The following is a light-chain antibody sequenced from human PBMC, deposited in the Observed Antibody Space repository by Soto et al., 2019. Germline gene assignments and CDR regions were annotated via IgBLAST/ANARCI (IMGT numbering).Light chain of an antibody. Sequence: EIVLTQSPATLSLSPGERATLSCRASQSVSSYLAWYQQKPGQAPRLLIYGASSRATGIPDRFSGTGSETDFTLTTSSLEPEDFAVYYCQQRSSWITFGQGTRLEIK. CDR2: GAS. CDR3: QQRSSWIT. J-gene: IGKJ5*01. CDR1: QSVSSY. V-gene: IGKV3-11*01.